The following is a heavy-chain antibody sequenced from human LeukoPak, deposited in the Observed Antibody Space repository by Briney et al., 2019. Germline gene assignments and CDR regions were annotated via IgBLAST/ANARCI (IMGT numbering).Heavy chain of an antibody. CDR1: GFTFSSFS. D-gene: IGHD6-13*01. CDR3: AREVGRSAAL. CDR2: ISGSSRYI. V-gene: IGHV3-21*01. J-gene: IGHJ4*02. Sequence: GRSLRLSCAASGFTFSSFSMDWVRQAPGKGLEWVSSISGSSRYIYYADSVKGRFTISRDNAKKSLYLQMNSLRADDTAVHYCAREVGRSAALWGQGTLVTVSS.